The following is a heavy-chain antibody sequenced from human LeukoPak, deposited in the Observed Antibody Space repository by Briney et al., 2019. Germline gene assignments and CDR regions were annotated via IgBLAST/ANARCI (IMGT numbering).Heavy chain of an antibody. CDR1: GYTFTGYY. CDR2: INPKSGGT. Sequence: ASVKVSCKASGYTFTGYYMHWVRPAPGQGLEWMGWINPKSGGTSSAQKFQGRVTMTGDPSITTVYMEVRRLTSDDTAIYYCARADRVDGGPYLIGPWGQGTLVTVSS. J-gene: IGHJ5*02. V-gene: IGHV1-2*02. CDR3: ARADRVDGGPYLIGP. D-gene: IGHD3-16*01.